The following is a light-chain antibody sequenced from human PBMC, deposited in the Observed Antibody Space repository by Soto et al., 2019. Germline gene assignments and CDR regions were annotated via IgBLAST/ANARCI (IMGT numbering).Light chain of an antibody. Sequence: QSVLTQPASVSGSPGQSITISCTGTSSDVGGYNFVSWYQQYPGKAPKLMIYGVNRRPSGVSDRFSGSKSGNTASLTISGLQAEDEADYYCCSYRGLESRVFGTGTKLTVL. CDR3: CSYRGLESRV. CDR1: SSDVGGYNF. J-gene: IGLJ1*01. V-gene: IGLV2-14*01. CDR2: GVN.